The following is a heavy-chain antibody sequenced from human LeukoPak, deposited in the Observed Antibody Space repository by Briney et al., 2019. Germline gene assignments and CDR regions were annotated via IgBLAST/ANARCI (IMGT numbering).Heavy chain of an antibody. D-gene: IGHD1-26*01. J-gene: IGHJ4*02. Sequence: GGSLRLSCAASGFTFDDYGMSWVRQAPGKGLEWVSGINWNGGSTGYAGSVKGRFTISRDNAKNSLYLQMNRLRAEDTALYYCASGTVGATTPHDYWGQGTLVTVSS. CDR3: ASGTVGATTPHDY. CDR2: INWNGGST. CDR1: GFTFDDYG. V-gene: IGHV3-20*04.